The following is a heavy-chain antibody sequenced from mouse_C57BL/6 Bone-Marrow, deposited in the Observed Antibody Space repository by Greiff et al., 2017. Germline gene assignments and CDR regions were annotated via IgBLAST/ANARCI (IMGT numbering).Heavy chain of an antibody. D-gene: IGHD2-3*01. CDR2: IWSGGST. CDR1: GFSLTSYG. V-gene: IGHV2-2*01. Sequence: QVQLQQSGPGLVQPSQSLSNTCTVPGFSLTSYGVHWVRQSPGKGLAWLGVIWSGGSTDYNAAFISRLSISKDNSKSQVFFKMNSLQADDTAIYYCARNGGLLDAMDYWSQGTSDTVSS. CDR3: ARNGGLLDAMDY. J-gene: IGHJ4*01.